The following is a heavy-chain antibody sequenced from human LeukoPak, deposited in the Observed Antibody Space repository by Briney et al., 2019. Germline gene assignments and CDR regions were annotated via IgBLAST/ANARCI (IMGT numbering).Heavy chain of an antibody. V-gene: IGHV3-21*01. J-gene: IGHJ5*02. Sequence: GGSLRLSCAASGFTFSSYSMNWVRQAPGKGLEWVSSIGSSSSYIYYADSVKGRFTISRDNAKNSLYLQMNSLRAEDTAVYYCARDSTTFWFDPWGQGTLVTVSS. D-gene: IGHD2/OR15-2a*01. CDR2: IGSSSSYI. CDR1: GFTFSSYS. CDR3: ARDSTTFWFDP.